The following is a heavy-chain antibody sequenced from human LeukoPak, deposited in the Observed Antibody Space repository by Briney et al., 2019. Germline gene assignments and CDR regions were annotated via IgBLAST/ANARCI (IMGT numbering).Heavy chain of an antibody. J-gene: IGHJ4*02. CDR1: GGSISSGSHF. D-gene: IGHD6-19*01. V-gene: IGHV4-31*03. CDR2: VDYSGTI. CDR3: ARGRLARIPYFDS. Sequence: PSETLSLTCSVFGGSISSGSHFWSWIRQLPGTGLEWLGYVDYSGTIYYNSSLEGRLTLSVDTSNNQFSLDLRSMTAADTAVYYCARGRLARIPYFDSWGQGALVAVSS.